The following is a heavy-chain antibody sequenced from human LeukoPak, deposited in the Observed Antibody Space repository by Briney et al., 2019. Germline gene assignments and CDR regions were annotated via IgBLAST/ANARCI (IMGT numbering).Heavy chain of an antibody. CDR2: INTSAGTT. J-gene: IGHJ5*02. D-gene: IGHD6-13*01. CDR3: ERDGDENSSSWSWFDP. Sequence: GASGKVSCKSSGNTFTNYYMHWVRHAPGQGLEWMGIINTSAGTTTYAQKFQGRVTITRATSTTTVYMELSSLRSEDTAVYYCERDGDENSSSWSWFDPWGQGTLVTVSS. V-gene: IGHV1-46*01. CDR1: GNTFTNYY.